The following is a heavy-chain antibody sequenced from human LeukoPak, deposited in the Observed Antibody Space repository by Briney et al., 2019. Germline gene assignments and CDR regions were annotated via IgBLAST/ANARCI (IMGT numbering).Heavy chain of an antibody. CDR3: ATVREYCSSTSCYVPYYYGMDV. CDR1: GYTFTSYA. V-gene: IGHV1-3*01. CDR2: INAGNGNT. J-gene: IGHJ6*02. Sequence: ASVKVSCKASGYTFTSYAMHWVRQAPGQRLEWMGWINAGNGNTKYSQKFQGRVTITRDTSASTAYMELSSLRSEDTAVYYCATVREYCSSTSCYVPYYYGMDVWGQGTTVTVSS. D-gene: IGHD2-2*01.